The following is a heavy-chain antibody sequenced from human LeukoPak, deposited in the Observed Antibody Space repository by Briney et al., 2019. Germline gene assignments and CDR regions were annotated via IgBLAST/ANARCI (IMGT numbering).Heavy chain of an antibody. CDR3: ARRSEFDNTHYHYFDY. J-gene: IGHJ4*02. Sequence: KSSETLSLTCTLSGASIGSSSYYWDWVRQAPGKGLEWIVTIYHTGSAEYNPSLKSRVAIFIDTSKNQFSLILHSVAAADTAVYYCARRSEFDNTHYHYFDYWGQGALVTVSS. D-gene: IGHD2-15*01. CDR1: GASIGSSSYY. V-gene: IGHV4-39*01. CDR2: IYHTGSA.